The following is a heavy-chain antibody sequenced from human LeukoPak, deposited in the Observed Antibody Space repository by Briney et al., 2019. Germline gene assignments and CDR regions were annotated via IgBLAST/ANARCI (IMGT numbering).Heavy chain of an antibody. CDR1: GFTVSSNY. V-gene: IGHV3-23*01. D-gene: IGHD3-22*01. J-gene: IGHJ4*02. CDR2: ISGSGGST. Sequence: EGSLRLSCAASGFTVSSNYMSWVRQAPGKGLEWVSAISGSGGSTYYADSVKGRFTISRDNSKNTLYLQMNSLRAEDTAVYYCAKASAMIVVVSKHFDYWGQGTLVTVSS. CDR3: AKASAMIVVVSKHFDY.